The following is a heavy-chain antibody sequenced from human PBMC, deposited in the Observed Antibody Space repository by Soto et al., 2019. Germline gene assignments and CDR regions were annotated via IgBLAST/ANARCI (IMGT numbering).Heavy chain of an antibody. CDR2: IYYSGSN. D-gene: IGHD3-22*01. V-gene: IGHV4-61*01. CDR3: ARDWRITMIVGI. Sequence: QVQLQESGPGLVKPSETLSLTCTVSGGSVSSGSYYWSWIRQPPGKGLEWIGYIYYSGSNNYNPRLERRVTISVDASKNQFSLKLSSVAAADTAVYYCARDWRITMIVGIWGQGTMVTVSS. CDR1: GGSVSSGSYY. J-gene: IGHJ3*02.